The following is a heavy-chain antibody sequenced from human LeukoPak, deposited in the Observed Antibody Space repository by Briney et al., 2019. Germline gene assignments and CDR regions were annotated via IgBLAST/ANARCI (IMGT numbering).Heavy chain of an antibody. CDR3: AKDVRSGGSS. D-gene: IGHD2-15*01. CDR2: ISGSGGST. V-gene: IGHV3-23*01. Sequence: GGSLRLSCAASGFTFSSYAMSWVRQAPGKGLEWVSGISGSGGSTYYADSVKGRFTISRDNSKNTLSLQMNSLRAEDTAVYYCAKDVRSGGSSWGQGTLVTVTS. CDR1: GFTFSSYA. J-gene: IGHJ5*02.